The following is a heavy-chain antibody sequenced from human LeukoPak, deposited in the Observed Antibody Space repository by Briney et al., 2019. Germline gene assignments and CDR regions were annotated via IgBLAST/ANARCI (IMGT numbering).Heavy chain of an antibody. CDR1: GYTFTGYY. CDR3: ARDATYNWNDLSGSSDAFDI. D-gene: IGHD1-1*01. J-gene: IGHJ3*02. Sequence: ASVKVSCKASGYTFTGYYMHWVRQAPGQGLEWMGRINPNSGGTNYAQKFQGRVTVTRDTSISTAYMELSRLRSDDTAVYYCARDATYNWNDLSGSSDAFDIWGQGTMVTVSS. V-gene: IGHV1-2*02. CDR2: INPNSGGT.